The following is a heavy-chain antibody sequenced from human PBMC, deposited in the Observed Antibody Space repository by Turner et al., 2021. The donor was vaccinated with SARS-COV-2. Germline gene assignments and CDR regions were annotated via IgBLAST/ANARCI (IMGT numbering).Heavy chain of an antibody. V-gene: IGHV3-43*01. Sequence: EVQLLASGGVVVQPGGSLRLPCVASGFDFAGYTMHWLRQVPGKCLEWVSLISWDGTITHYADSVRGRFTISRDNTKNSLNLQMNSLGIEDTAFYYFAKDRTEGRAIIRGFDYWGQGTLVTVSS. CDR2: ISWDGTIT. J-gene: IGHJ4*02. CDR3: AKDRTEGRAIIRGFDY. CDR1: GFDFAGYT. D-gene: IGHD3-10*01.